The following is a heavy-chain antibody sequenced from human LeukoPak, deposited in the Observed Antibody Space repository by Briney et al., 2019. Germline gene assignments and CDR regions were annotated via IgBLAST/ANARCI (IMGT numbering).Heavy chain of an antibody. V-gene: IGHV3-64*03. J-gene: IGHJ4*02. CDR2: ITDNGRST. CDR3: EAGHFDY. D-gene: IGHD6-19*01. Sequence: PGGSLRLSCSASGFTFSNYNIHWVRQAPGKGLEYVSAITDNGRSTYYVDSVRGRFTISRDNSKNTVYLQMSSLRPEDTAVYYCEAGHFDYWGQGTLVTVSS. CDR1: GFTFSNYN.